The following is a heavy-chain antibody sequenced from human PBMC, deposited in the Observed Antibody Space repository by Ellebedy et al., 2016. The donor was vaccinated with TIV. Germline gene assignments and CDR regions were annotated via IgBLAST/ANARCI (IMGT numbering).Heavy chain of an antibody. D-gene: IGHD3-16*01. CDR1: GYRFTSYW. J-gene: IGHJ4*02. CDR3: VRQERQGGGI. Sequence: GESLKISCKGSGYRFTSYWITWVRQMSGKGLEWMGRIDPSDSSANYSPTFQGHVTISVDKSLTTAFLQWSSLRPTDTAMYYCVRQERQGGGIWGQGTLVTVSS. CDR2: IDPSDSSA. V-gene: IGHV5-10-1*01.